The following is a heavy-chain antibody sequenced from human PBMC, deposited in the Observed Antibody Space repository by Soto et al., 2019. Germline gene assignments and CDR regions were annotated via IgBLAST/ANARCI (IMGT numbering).Heavy chain of an antibody. J-gene: IGHJ4*02. CDR3: ARYSGKYQGPIDY. Sequence: QVQLVESGGCVVQPGRSLRLSCAASGFTFSHYGIHWVRKAPGKGLEWLAVISYDGSNKHYADSVKGRFTVSRDNSKNTLYLQMNSLRAEDTAVYFCARYSGKYQGPIDYWGQGTLVTVSS. D-gene: IGHD1-26*01. V-gene: IGHV3-30*03. CDR1: GFTFSHYG. CDR2: ISYDGSNK.